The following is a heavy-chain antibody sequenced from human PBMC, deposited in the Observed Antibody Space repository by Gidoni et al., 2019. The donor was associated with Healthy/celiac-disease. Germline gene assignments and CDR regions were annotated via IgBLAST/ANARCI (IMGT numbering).Heavy chain of an antibody. CDR2: TYYRAKWYN. V-gene: IGHV6-1*01. J-gene: IGHJ4*02. Sequence: HVPLQPSGPGLVKPSPTISLTCAIYGARFSRNSAAWHWIRQYPSRGLAWLGRTYYRAKWYNEYAVSVKRRITINPDTAKNQFSRQLNAVTPWDTAGYYCARGPLSGWYDYWGQGTLFTVSS. D-gene: IGHD6-19*01. CDR3: ARGPLSGWYDY. CDR1: GARFSRNSAA.